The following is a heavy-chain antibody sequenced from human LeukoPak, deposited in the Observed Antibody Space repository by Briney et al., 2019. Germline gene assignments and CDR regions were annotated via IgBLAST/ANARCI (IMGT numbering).Heavy chain of an antibody. Sequence: GGSLRLSCAASGFTFSSYVMNWVRQAPGKGLEWVSVISGGGGSTYYAGPVKGRFTISRDNSKNTLFLQMNSLRAEDTAVYYCAKGGYCSSTSCYVGWFDPWGQGTLVTVSS. CDR2: ISGGGGST. V-gene: IGHV3-23*01. D-gene: IGHD2-2*01. CDR3: AKGGYCSSTSCYVGWFDP. J-gene: IGHJ5*02. CDR1: GFTFSSYV.